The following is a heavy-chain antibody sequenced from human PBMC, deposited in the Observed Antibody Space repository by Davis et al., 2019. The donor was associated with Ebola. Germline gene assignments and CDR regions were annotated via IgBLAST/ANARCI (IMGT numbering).Heavy chain of an antibody. Sequence: SETLSLTCAVYGGSFSGSYWSWIRQPPGKGLAWIGEINHSGSTNYNPSLKSRVTISVDTSKNQFSLKLSSVTAADTAVYYCARPTYYYDSSGPLRYWGQGTLVTVSS. CDR3: ARPTYYYDSSGPLRY. J-gene: IGHJ4*02. CDR1: GGSFSGSY. CDR2: INHSGST. V-gene: IGHV4-34*01. D-gene: IGHD3-22*01.